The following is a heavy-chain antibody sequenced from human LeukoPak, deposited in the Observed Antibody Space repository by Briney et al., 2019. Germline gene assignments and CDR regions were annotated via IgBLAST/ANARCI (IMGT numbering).Heavy chain of an antibody. CDR3: TRGPGYDYVWGSYRADY. D-gene: IGHD3-16*02. Sequence: GGSLRHSCAASGFIFYSYAMHWVRQAPGRGLEYVSAITSSGSSTFYANSVKGRFTISRDNSKNTLDLQMGSLRPDDMAVYYCTRGPGYDYVWGSYRADYWGQGILVTVSS. CDR1: GFIFYSYA. CDR2: ITSSGSST. J-gene: IGHJ4*02. V-gene: IGHV3-64*01.